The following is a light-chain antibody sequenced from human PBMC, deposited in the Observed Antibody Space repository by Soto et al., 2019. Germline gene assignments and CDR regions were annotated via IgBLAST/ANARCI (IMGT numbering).Light chain of an antibody. V-gene: IGKV3D-20*01. CDR2: GTS. Sequence: EIVLTQSPATLSLSPGERAALSCGASQNVGSAYLAWYQQKSGQAPRLLIYGTSGRAAGVPDRFSGSGSGTDFTLTINRLDPEDFAVYYCQHYGTSPWTFGQGTKVEIK. CDR1: QNVGSAY. CDR3: QHYGTSPWT. J-gene: IGKJ1*01.